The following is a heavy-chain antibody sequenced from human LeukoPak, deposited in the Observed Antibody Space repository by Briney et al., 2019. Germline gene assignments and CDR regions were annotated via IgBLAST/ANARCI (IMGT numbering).Heavy chain of an antibody. D-gene: IGHD5-18*01. Sequence: ASVKVSCKASGYTFTSYDINWVRQATGQGLEWMGWMNPNSGNTGYAQKFQGRVTMTRNTSISTAYMELSSLRSEDTAAYYCARAKPAQLLFDYWGQGTLVTVSS. CDR3: ARAKPAQLLFDY. J-gene: IGHJ4*02. V-gene: IGHV1-8*01. CDR2: MNPNSGNT. CDR1: GYTFTSYD.